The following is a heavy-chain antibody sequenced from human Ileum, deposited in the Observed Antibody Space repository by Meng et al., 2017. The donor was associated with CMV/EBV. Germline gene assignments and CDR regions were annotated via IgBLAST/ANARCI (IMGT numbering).Heavy chain of an antibody. Sequence: GGSLRLSCAASGFTFRTYGMHWVRQAPGKGLEWVAFIKYDGSGEDYLDSVKGRFTISRDNSKNTLYLEVNSVRSEDTAFYYCARMSTISGRPYFYGLDVWGQGTTVTVSS. D-gene: IGHD6-6*01. J-gene: IGHJ6*02. V-gene: IGHV3-30*02. CDR1: GFTFRTYG. CDR2: IKYDGSGE. CDR3: ARMSTISGRPYFYGLDV.